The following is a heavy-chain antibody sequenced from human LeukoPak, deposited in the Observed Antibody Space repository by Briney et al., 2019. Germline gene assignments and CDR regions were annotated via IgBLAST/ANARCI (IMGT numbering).Heavy chain of an antibody. Sequence: GGSLRLSCAASEFSVGSNYMTWVRQAPGKGLEWVAFIRYDGSNKYYADSVKGRFTVSRDNSKNTLYLQMKSLRAEDTAVYYWAKGGGYGPQHYYSSLDVWGKGTTVTISS. V-gene: IGHV3-30*02. CDR3: AKGGGYGPQHYYSSLDV. D-gene: IGHD5-12*01. CDR2: IRYDGSNK. CDR1: EFSVGSNY. J-gene: IGHJ6*03.